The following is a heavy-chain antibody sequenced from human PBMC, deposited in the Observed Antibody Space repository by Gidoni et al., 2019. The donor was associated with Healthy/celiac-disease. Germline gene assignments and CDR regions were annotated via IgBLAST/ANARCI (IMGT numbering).Heavy chain of an antibody. J-gene: IGHJ4*02. CDR1: GGSFSGYY. Sequence: QVQLQQWGAGLLKPSETLSLTCAVDGGSFSGYYWSWIRQPPGKGLEWLGELNHSGSTNYNPSLKSRVTISVDTSKNQFSLKLSSVTAADTAVYYCARYHPIWGSYRYFDYWGQGTLVTVSS. D-gene: IGHD3-16*02. CDR2: LNHSGST. V-gene: IGHV4-34*01. CDR3: ARYHPIWGSYRYFDY.